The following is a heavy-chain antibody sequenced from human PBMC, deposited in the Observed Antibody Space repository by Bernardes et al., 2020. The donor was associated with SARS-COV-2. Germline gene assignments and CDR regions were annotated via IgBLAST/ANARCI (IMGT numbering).Heavy chain of an antibody. CDR1: GYTFTVYY. Sequence: ASVKVSCQASGYTFTVYYIHWVRQAPGQGLEWMGCINPNSGGTYYAQKFPGRVTMTRDTSIRTAYMELSRLRSDDTAVYYCSVVDYGGNSPSFDYWGQGTL. CDR2: INPNSGGT. CDR3: SVVDYGGNSPSFDY. J-gene: IGHJ4*02. D-gene: IGHD4-17*01. V-gene: IGHV1-2*02.